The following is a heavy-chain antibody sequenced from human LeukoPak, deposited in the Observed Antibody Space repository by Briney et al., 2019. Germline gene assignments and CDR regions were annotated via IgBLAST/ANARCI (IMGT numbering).Heavy chain of an antibody. CDR1: GFTFSDHY. V-gene: IGHV3-72*01. CDR2: SRNRANSYTT. J-gene: IGHJ4*02. CDR3: ARVAVYSSSWDF. Sequence: EGSLRLSCAVSGFTFSDHYMDWVRQAPGKGLEWVGRSRNRANSYTTDYAASVKGRFTISRDDSKNSLYLQMDSLKTEDTAVYYCARVAVYSSSWDFWGQGTLVTVSS. D-gene: IGHD6-13*01.